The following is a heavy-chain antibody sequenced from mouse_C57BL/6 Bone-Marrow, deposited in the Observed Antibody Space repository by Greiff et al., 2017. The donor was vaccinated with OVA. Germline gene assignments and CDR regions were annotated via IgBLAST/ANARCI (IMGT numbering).Heavy chain of an antibody. CDR1: GFTFSSYA. CDR2: ISDGGSYT. V-gene: IGHV5-4*03. D-gene: IGHD1-1*01. CDR3: ARVGYYGSSDFDY. J-gene: IGHJ2*01. Sequence: EVKLMESGGGLVKPGGSLKLSCAASGFTFSSYAMSWVRQTPEKRLEWVATISDGGSYTYYPDNVKGRFTISRDNAKNNLYLQMSHLKSEDTAMYYCARVGYYGSSDFDYWGQGTTLTVSS.